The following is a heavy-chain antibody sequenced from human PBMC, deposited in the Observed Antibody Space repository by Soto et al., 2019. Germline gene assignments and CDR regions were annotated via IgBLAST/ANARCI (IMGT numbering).Heavy chain of an antibody. CDR3: ARFGSGTTSQTAFVY. CDR2: IYYSGRT. J-gene: IGHJ4*02. D-gene: IGHD3-10*01. CDR1: GRSISSADYN. V-gene: IGHV4-31*03. Sequence: PPDTPFLTCIVSGRSISSADYNGTWILQNPGKGLEWVGYIYYSGRTYYNPSLKRRVTISVDTSKNQFSLKLSSVTAADTALYNWARFGSGTTSQTAFVYRGRGTRVAVPQ.